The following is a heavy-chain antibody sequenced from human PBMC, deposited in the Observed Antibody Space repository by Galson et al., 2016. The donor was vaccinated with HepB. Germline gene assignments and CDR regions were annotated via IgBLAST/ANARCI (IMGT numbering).Heavy chain of an antibody. CDR1: GFTLSSYS. D-gene: IGHD4-17*01. CDR3: ARAVSWDHGDYAGY. V-gene: IGHV3-48*04. CDR2: ITSRSTAI. Sequence: SLRLSCAASGFTLSSYSMNWVRQTPGKGLEWVSYITSRSTAIYYADSVKGRFTISRDNAKNSLYLQMNSLRAEDTAVYYCARAVSWDHGDYAGYWGQGTLVTVSS. J-gene: IGHJ4*02.